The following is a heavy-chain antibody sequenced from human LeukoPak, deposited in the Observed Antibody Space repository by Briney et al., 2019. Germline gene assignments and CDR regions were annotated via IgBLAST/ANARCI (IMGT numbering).Heavy chain of an antibody. Sequence: GGSLRLSCAASGFTFSYYDMSWVRQAPGKGLEWVSVIYSGGSTYYADSVKGRFTISRDNSKNTLYLQMNSLRAEDTAVYYCARPSEDYAFDIWGQGTMVTVSS. CDR3: ARPSEDYAFDI. J-gene: IGHJ3*02. D-gene: IGHD2-15*01. CDR2: IYSGGST. V-gene: IGHV3-53*01. CDR1: GFTFSYYD.